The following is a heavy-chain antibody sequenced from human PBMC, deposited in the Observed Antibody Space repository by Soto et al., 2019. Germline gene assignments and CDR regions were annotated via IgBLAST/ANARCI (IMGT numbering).Heavy chain of an antibody. Sequence: VKVSCKASGYTLTIYGVGWVRQAPGQGLEWMGWISAYNGNTNYAQKLQGRVTMTTDTSTSTAYMELRSLRSDDTAVYYCARDGHGDYYYSYMDVWGKGTTVTGSS. CDR1: GYTLTIYG. CDR2: ISAYNGNT. J-gene: IGHJ6*03. CDR3: ARDGHGDYYYSYMDV. D-gene: IGHD4-17*01. V-gene: IGHV1-18*01.